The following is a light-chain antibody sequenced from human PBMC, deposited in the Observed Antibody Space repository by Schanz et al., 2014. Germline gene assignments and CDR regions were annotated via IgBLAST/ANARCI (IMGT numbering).Light chain of an antibody. J-gene: IGKJ4*01. CDR1: QSVLWTSNNKNF. CDR2: WAS. CDR3: QQYYSIPLT. Sequence: DIVMTQSPDSLAVSLGERATIHCRSSQSVLWTSNNKNFLAWYKQTPGQPPKLLIYWASTRESGVPDRFSGSGAGTDFTLTISSLQAEDLAVYYCQQYYSIPLTFGGGTKVEIK. V-gene: IGKV4-1*01.